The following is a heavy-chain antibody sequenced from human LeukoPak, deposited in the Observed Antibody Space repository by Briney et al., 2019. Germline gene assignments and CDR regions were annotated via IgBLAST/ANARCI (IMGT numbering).Heavy chain of an antibody. Sequence: GESLKISCKGSRYSFTSYGISWVRQAPGQGLEWMGWISAYNGNTNYAQKLQGRVTMTTDTSTSAAYMELRSLRSDDTAVYYCARVPQYYYDSSGYLITPEYYFDYWGQGTLVTVSS. CDR3: ARVPQYYYDSSGYLITPEYYFDY. CDR1: RYSFTSYG. CDR2: ISAYNGNT. J-gene: IGHJ4*02. V-gene: IGHV1-18*01. D-gene: IGHD3-22*01.